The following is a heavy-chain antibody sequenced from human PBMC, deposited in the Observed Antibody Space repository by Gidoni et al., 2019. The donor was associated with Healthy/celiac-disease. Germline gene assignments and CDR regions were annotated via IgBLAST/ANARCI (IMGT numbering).Heavy chain of an antibody. CDR1: GFTFDDYA. J-gene: IGHJ4*02. CDR3: AKANQWEVFDY. D-gene: IGHD1-26*01. V-gene: IGHV3-9*01. CDR2: ISWNSGSI. Sequence: EVQLVESGGGLVQPGRSLRLSCAASGFTFDDYALPWVRQAPGKGLEWVSGISWNSGSIGYADSVKGRFTISRDNAKNSLYLQMNSLRAEDTALYYCAKANQWEVFDYWGQGTLVTVSS.